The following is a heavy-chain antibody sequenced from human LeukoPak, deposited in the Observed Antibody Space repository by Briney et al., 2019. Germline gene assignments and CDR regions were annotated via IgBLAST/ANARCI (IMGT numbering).Heavy chain of an antibody. V-gene: IGHV4-39*01. CDR3: ARGPQITIFGFDYGGWFDP. D-gene: IGHD3-3*01. CDR2: IYHSGNT. CDR1: GVSISSSNSY. Sequence: SENVSFNGTVYGVSISSSNSYWRGIRQPPGETLESIASIYHSGNTYYSASLRSQVSISIDTSKNQFSLKLSSVTAADTAVYYCARGPQITIFGFDYGGWFDPWGQGTLVTVSS. J-gene: IGHJ5*02.